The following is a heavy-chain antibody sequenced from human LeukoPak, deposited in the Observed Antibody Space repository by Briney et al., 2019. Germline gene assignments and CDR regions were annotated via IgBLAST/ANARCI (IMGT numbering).Heavy chain of an antibody. D-gene: IGHD3-22*01. J-gene: IGHJ4*02. V-gene: IGHV3-33*08. CDR1: GFTFSSYS. Sequence: GGSLRLSCAASGFTFSSYSMNWVRQAPGKGLEWVAVIWSDGSYKNYADSVKGRFTISRDNSKNTLYLQMNSLRADDTAVYYCTREASKGYYDTSGYYYDFWGQGTLVTVSS. CDR2: IWSDGSYK. CDR3: TREASKGYYDTSGYYYDF.